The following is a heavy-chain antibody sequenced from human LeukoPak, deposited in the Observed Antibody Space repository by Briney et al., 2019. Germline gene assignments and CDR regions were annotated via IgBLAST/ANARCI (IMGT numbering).Heavy chain of an antibody. D-gene: IGHD4-17*01. V-gene: IGHV3-9*03. Sequence: PGRSLRLSCAASGFTFDDYAKHWVRQTPGKGLEWVSGISWNSGSIVYADSVKGRFTISRDNAKNSLYLQMSSLRAEDMALYYCAQARDYGLASYYFDYWGQGTLVTVSS. J-gene: IGHJ4*02. CDR1: GFTFDDYA. CDR3: AQARDYGLASYYFDY. CDR2: ISWNSGSI.